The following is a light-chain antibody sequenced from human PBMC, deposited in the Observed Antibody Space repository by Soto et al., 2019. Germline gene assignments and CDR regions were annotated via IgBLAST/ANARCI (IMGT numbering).Light chain of an antibody. CDR1: QSVTNNY. J-gene: IGKJ4*01. Sequence: EIELTQSPGTLSLSPGERATLSCRASQSVTNNYLAWYQQKPGQAPRLLIYGASNRATGIPDRFSGSGSGTDFTLTINRLEPEDFAVYYCHQCSYSPLTFGGGTKVEIK. CDR3: HQCSYSPLT. CDR2: GAS. V-gene: IGKV3-20*01.